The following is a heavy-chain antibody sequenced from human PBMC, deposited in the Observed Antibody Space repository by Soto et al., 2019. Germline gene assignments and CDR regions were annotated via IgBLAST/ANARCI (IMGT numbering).Heavy chain of an antibody. D-gene: IGHD7-27*01. Sequence: SETLSLTCTVSGGSISSSSYYWGWIRQPPGKGLEWIGSIYYSGSTYYNPSLKSRVTISVDTSKNQFSLKLSSVTAADTAVYYCARQGPHGANWVQYFDPWGQGTLVTVSS. CDR3: ARQGPHGANWVQYFDP. J-gene: IGHJ4*02. CDR2: IYYSGST. CDR1: GGSISSSSYY. V-gene: IGHV4-39*01.